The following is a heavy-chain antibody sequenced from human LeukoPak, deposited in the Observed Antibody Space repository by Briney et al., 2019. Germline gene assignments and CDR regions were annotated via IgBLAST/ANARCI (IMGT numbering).Heavy chain of an antibody. Sequence: SETLSLTCTVSGGSISRGSYYWSRIRQPAGKGLEWIGRIYTSGSTNYNPSLKSRVTISVDTSKNQFSLKLSSVTAADTAVYYCARLYSEMATIGTAFDYYYYMDVWGKGTTVTVSS. V-gene: IGHV4-61*02. CDR3: ARLYSEMATIGTAFDYYYYMDV. CDR2: IYTSGST. J-gene: IGHJ6*03. D-gene: IGHD5-24*01. CDR1: GGSISRGSYY.